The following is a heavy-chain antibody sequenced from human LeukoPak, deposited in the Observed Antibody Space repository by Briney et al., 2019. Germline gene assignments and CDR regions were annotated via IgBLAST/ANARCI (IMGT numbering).Heavy chain of an antibody. Sequence: ASVKVSCKASGYTFTGYYMHWVRQAPGQGLEWMGRINPNSGGTNYAQKFQGRVTMTRDTSISTAYMELSRLRSDDTAVYYYARAGGCSSTSCHAGWFDPWGQGTLVTVSS. CDR2: INPNSGGT. D-gene: IGHD2-2*01. J-gene: IGHJ5*02. V-gene: IGHV1-2*06. CDR1: GYTFTGYY. CDR3: ARAGGCSSTSCHAGWFDP.